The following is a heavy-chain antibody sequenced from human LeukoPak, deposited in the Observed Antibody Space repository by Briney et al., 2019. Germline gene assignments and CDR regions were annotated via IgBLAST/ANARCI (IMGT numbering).Heavy chain of an antibody. CDR1: GFTFSSYA. D-gene: IGHD6-13*01. CDR2: ISYDGSNK. V-gene: IGHV3-30*04. J-gene: IGHJ4*02. Sequence: PGRSLRPSCAASGFTFSSYAMHWVRQAPGKGLEWVAVISYDGSNKYYADSVKGRFTISRDNSKNTLYLQMNSLRAEDTAVYYCARDHSSSWFAYFDYWGQGTLVTVSS. CDR3: ARDHSSSWFAYFDY.